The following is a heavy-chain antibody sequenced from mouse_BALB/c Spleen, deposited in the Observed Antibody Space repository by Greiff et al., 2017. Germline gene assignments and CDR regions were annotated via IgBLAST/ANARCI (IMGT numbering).Heavy chain of an antibody. CDR3: ARIYDYDVDY. V-gene: IGHV3-6*02. D-gene: IGHD2-4*01. CDR2: ISYDGSN. J-gene: IGHJ2*01. Sequence: DVKLVESGPGLVKPSQSLSLTCSVTGYSITSGYYWNWIRQFPGNKLEWMGYISYDGSNNYNPSLKNRISITRDTSKNQFFLKLNSVTTEDTATYYCARIYDYDVDYWGQGTTLTVSS. CDR1: GYSITSGYY.